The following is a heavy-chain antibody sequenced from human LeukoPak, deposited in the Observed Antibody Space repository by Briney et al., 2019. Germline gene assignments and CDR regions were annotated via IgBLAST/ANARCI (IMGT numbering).Heavy chain of an antibody. CDR2: IRSKANNYAT. CDR1: GFIFSGSA. CDR3: IRLRDSSGWYAGFDP. D-gene: IGHD6-19*01. Sequence: GGSLRLSCAASGFIFSGSAMHWVRQASGKGLEWVGRIRSKANNYATAYAASVKGRFTISRDDSKNTAYLQMSSLKTEDTAVYYCIRLRDSSGWYAGFDPWGQGTPVSVSS. V-gene: IGHV3-73*01. J-gene: IGHJ5*02.